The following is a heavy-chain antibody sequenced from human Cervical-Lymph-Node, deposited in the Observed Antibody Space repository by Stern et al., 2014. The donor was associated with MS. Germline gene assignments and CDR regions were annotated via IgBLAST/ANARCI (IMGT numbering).Heavy chain of an antibody. Sequence: QVQLQESGPGLVKPSQTLSLTCIVSGGSISSGSDYWNWIRQPAGKGLEWVGRIFSRGSTNYNPSLKSRINIALDTSMNQFSLKLSSVTAADAAVYYCARGVRSESGDYYYEILDSWGQGILVSVSS. CDR2: IFSRGST. J-gene: IGHJ4*02. V-gene: IGHV4-61*02. D-gene: IGHD3-22*01. CDR3: ARGVRSESGDYYYEILDS. CDR1: GGSISSGSDY.